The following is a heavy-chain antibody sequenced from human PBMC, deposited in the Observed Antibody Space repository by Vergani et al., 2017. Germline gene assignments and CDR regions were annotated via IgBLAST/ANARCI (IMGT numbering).Heavy chain of an antibody. Sequence: QVQLQESGPGLVKPSETLSLTCTVSGGSISSYYWSWIRQPPGKGLEWIGYIYYSGSTNYNPSLKSRVTISVDTSKNQFSLKLSSVTAADTAVYYCARPLFYYDVLTGFLYWGQGTLVTVSS. J-gene: IGHJ4*02. CDR2: IYYSGST. D-gene: IGHD3-9*01. CDR1: GGSISSYY. CDR3: ARPLFYYDVLTGFLY. V-gene: IGHV4-59*08.